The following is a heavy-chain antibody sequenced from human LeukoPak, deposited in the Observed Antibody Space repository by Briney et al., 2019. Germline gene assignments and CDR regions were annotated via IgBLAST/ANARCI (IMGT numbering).Heavy chain of an antibody. CDR1: GFTFSSYT. Sequence: PGGSLSLSCAASGFTFSSYTMNWVRRAPGKGLEWISYISTSSSTIYYADSVKGRFTISRDNAKNSLYLQMNSLRDEDTAVYYCARDSGSGWSHDYWGQGTLVTVTS. J-gene: IGHJ4*02. CDR2: ISTSSSTI. CDR3: ARDSGSGWSHDY. D-gene: IGHD6-19*01. V-gene: IGHV3-48*02.